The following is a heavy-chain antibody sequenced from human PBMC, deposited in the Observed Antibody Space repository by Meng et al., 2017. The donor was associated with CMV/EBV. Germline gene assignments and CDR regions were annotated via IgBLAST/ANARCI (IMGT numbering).Heavy chain of an antibody. V-gene: IGHV3-30*09. CDR1: GFTFSSYA. Sequence: GGSLRLSCVVSGFTFSSYAMHWVRQASGKGLEWVAVISYDGSNEYYADSVKGRFAISRDNSKNTLYLQMNSLRAEDTTVYYCARVGGYSCYERSRGMDVWGQGTTVTVSS. D-gene: IGHD5-12*01. J-gene: IGHJ6*02. CDR2: ISYDGSNE. CDR3: ARVGGYSCYERSRGMDV.